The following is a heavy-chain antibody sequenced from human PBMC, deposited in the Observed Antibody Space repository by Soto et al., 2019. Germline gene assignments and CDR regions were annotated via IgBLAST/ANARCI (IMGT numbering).Heavy chain of an antibody. D-gene: IGHD2-15*01. CDR3: AISRYRSGSCYTKSLYYFDY. Sequence: ASVKVSCKASGYTFAGPSIHWVRQAPGQGLEWMGWINPDNGGTNYAQRFQGRVTMTRDTSISTAYMELSKLRSDDTAVYYCAISRYRSGSCYTKSLYYFDYWGQGALVTVSS. CDR2: INPDNGGT. V-gene: IGHV1-2*02. CDR1: GYTFAGPS. J-gene: IGHJ4*02.